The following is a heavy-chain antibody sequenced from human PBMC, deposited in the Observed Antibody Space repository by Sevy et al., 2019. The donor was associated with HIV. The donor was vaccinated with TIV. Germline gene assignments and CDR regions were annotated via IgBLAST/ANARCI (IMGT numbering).Heavy chain of an antibody. J-gene: IGHJ5*02. Sequence: GGSLRLSCAASGFTFSNYWMSWVRQAPGKGLEWVASIKQDGSEKYYVDSVKGRFTISRDNAKNSLFVQMNSLRAEDTAMYLCARSVRAAGTFDPWGQGTLVTVSS. CDR3: ARSVRAAGTFDP. V-gene: IGHV3-7*01. D-gene: IGHD6-13*01. CDR2: IKQDGSEK. CDR1: GFTFSNYW.